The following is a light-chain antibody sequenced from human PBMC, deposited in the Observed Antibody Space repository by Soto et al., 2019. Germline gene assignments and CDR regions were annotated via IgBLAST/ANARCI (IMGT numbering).Light chain of an antibody. CDR1: QTVTSGY. CDR2: GAS. J-gene: IGKJ2*01. CDR3: QQYARSPYT. Sequence: EIVLTQSPGTLSLSPGERAILSCRASQTVTSGYLAWYQQRPGQAPMLLIFGASNRATDIPDRFSGSGSGTDFTLNISGLEPEDFAVFYCQQYARSPYTFGQGTNLEI. V-gene: IGKV3-20*01.